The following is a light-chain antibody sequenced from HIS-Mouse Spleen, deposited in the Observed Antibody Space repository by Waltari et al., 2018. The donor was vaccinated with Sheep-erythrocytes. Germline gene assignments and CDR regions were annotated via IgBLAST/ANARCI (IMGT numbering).Light chain of an antibody. J-gene: IGLJ1*01. CDR1: STDVGGYNL. CDR3: CSYAGSYNHV. CDR2: DVS. V-gene: IGLV2-11*01. Sequence: QSALTQPRSVSGSPGQSVTISCPGTSTDVGGYNLFSWYQQHPGKAPKLMIYDVSKRPSGVPDRFSGSKSGNTASLTISGLQAEDEADYYCCSYAGSYNHVFATGTKVTVL.